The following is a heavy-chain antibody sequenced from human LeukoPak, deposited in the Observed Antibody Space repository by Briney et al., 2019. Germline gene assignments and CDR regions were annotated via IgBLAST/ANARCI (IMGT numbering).Heavy chain of an antibody. CDR3: ARCRGELMDGFDI. D-gene: IGHD1-7*01. Sequence: GDSLKISCKGSGHTFSTDWIAWVRQMPGKGLEWMGVIYAGDADTRYSPSFQGQVTISADKFLNTAYLQWTNLKASDTAMYYCARCRGELMDGFDIWGQGTLVTVSS. CDR1: GHTFSTDW. J-gene: IGHJ4*02. CDR2: IYAGDADT. V-gene: IGHV5-51*01.